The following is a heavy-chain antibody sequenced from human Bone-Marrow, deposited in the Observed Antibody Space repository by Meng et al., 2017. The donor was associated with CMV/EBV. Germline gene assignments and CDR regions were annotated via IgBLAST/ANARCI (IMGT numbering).Heavy chain of an antibody. V-gene: IGHV3-74*01. CDR2: ISSDGSSG. CDR3: AREDDNWFDP. J-gene: IGHJ5*02. Sequence: GESLKISCAASGFTFDDYAMHWVRQAPGKGLVWVSRISSDGSSGSYADSVKGRFTVSRDNARNTLYLQMNSLRGEDTAVYYCAREDDNWFDPWGQGTLVTVSS. CDR1: GFTFDDYA.